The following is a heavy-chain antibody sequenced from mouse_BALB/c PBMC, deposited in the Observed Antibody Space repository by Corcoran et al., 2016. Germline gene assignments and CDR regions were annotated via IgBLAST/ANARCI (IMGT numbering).Heavy chain of an antibody. CDR3: ARRDYYGYVNYAMDY. Sequence: EVQLQQSGPELVKPGASVKISCKTPGYTFTEYTMHWVKQSHGKSLEWIGGINPNNGGTSYNQKFKGKATLTVDKSSSTAYMELRSLTSEDSAVYYCARRDYYGYVNYAMDYWGQGTSVTVSS. V-gene: IGHV1-18*01. J-gene: IGHJ4*01. CDR2: INPNNGGT. CDR1: GYTFTEYT. D-gene: IGHD1-2*01.